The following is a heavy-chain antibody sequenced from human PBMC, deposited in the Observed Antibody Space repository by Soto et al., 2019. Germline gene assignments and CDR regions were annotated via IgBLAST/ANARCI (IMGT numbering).Heavy chain of an antibody. CDR3: ASPKIAFYNSFDP. J-gene: IGHJ5*02. Sequence: SETLCLTCTVSGGSISSSSYYGGWIRQPPGKGLEWIGSIYYSGSTYYNPSLKSRVTISVDTSKNQFSLKLSSVTAADTAVYYCASPKIAFYNSFDPWGQGTLVTVSS. D-gene: IGHD3-3*02. CDR2: IYYSGST. CDR1: GGSISSSSYY. V-gene: IGHV4-39*01.